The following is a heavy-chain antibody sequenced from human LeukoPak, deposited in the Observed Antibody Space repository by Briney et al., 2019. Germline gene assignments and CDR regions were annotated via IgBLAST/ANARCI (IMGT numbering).Heavy chain of an antibody. D-gene: IGHD3-16*01. J-gene: IGHJ3*02. CDR2: IKQDGSEK. V-gene: IGHV3-7*01. CDR1: GFTFSSYE. CDR3: AREKKILGAFDI. Sequence: PGGSLRLSCAASGFTFSSYEMNWVRQAPGKGLEWVANIKQDGSEKYYVDSVKGRFTISRDNAKNSLYLQMNSLRAEDTAVYYCAREKKILGAFDIWGQGTMVTVSS.